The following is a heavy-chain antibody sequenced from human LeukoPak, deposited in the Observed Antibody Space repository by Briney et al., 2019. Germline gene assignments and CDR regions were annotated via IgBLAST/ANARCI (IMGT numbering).Heavy chain of an antibody. Sequence: ASVKVSCKASGGTFSSYAISWVRQAPGQGLEWMGGIIPIFGTANYAQKFQGRVTITTDESTSTAYMELSSLRSEDTAVYYCATDPGLVAARPRGWFNPWGQGTLVTVSS. CDR2: IIPIFGTA. CDR1: GGTFSSYA. V-gene: IGHV1-69*05. J-gene: IGHJ5*02. D-gene: IGHD6-6*01. CDR3: ATDPGLVAARPRGWFNP.